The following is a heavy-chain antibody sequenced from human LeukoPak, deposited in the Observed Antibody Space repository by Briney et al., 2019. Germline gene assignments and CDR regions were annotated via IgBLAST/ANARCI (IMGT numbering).Heavy chain of an antibody. CDR3: ARQMSVFGGGDWLDP. D-gene: IGHD2-15*01. V-gene: IGHV3-33*01. CDR1: GFTFRNYE. Sequence: GGPLRFPCAGSGFTFRNYEMNGAGRAQGKGWGGGPGIWSDGSNEYSTDSLKGRFTISRDNSKNTLYLQMNSLRAEDTAVYYCARQMSVFGGGDWLDPWGQGTLVTVSS. CDR2: IWSDGSNE. J-gene: IGHJ5*02.